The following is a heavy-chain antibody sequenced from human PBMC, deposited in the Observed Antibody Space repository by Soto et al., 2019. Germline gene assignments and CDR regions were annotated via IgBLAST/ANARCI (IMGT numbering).Heavy chain of an antibody. V-gene: IGHV3-30*18. D-gene: IGHD3-22*01. CDR3: AKDHDTYYYDSSGPDY. CDR1: GFTFSSYG. J-gene: IGHJ4*02. Sequence: PGGSLRLSCAASGFTFSSYGMHWVRQAPGKGLEWVAVISYDGSNKYYADSVKGRFTISRDNSKNTLYLQMNSLRAEDTAVYYCAKDHDTYYYDSSGPDYWGQGTLVTVSS. CDR2: ISYDGSNK.